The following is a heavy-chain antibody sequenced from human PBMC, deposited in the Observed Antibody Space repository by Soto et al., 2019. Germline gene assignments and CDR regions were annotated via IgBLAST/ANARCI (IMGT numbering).Heavy chain of an antibody. D-gene: IGHD6-13*01. V-gene: IGHV3-53*01. Sequence: EMQLVESGGGLIQPGGSLRLYCAASGFSVTANSMSWVRQAPGKGLEWVSVMHSDVTTYYADSVKGRFIISRDNSKNTLYLQMSNLRGEDTARYFCARQLSGSWYNWFDPWGQGTLVTVSS. J-gene: IGHJ5*02. CDR1: GFSVTANS. CDR2: MHSDVTT. CDR3: ARQLSGSWYNWFDP.